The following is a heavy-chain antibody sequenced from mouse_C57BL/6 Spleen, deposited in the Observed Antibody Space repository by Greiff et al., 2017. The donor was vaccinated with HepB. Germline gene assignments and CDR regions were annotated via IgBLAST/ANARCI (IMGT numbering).Heavy chain of an antibody. V-gene: IGHV1-72*01. Sequence: KLQQPGAAPPKPGASVKLSCKASGHTFTSYWMHWVKQRPGRGLEWIGRIDPNSGGTKYNEKFKSKATLTVDKPSSTAYMQLSSLTSEDSAVYYCARGGPYDYDVSFAYWGQGTLVTVSA. CDR2: IDPNSGGT. D-gene: IGHD2-4*01. CDR3: ARGGPYDYDVSFAY. J-gene: IGHJ3*01. CDR1: GHTFTSYW.